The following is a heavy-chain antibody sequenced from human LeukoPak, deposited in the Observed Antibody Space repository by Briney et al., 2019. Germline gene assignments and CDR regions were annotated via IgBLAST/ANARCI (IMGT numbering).Heavy chain of an antibody. Sequence: PGGSLRLSCAAAGFTFDDYAMDWVGHAPGKGLEGVSLITWDGDNTYYADSVKGRFTISTDNSKNSLYLQMNSLSAEDTAFYYCAKSHSSSWSELGSWGQGTLVTVSS. CDR3: AKSHSSSWSELGS. CDR1: GFTFDDYA. D-gene: IGHD6-13*01. V-gene: IGHV3-43D*03. J-gene: IGHJ5*02. CDR2: ITWDGDNT.